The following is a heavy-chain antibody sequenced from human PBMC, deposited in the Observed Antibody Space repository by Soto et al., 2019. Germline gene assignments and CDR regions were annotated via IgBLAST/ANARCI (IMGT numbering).Heavy chain of an antibody. J-gene: IGHJ6*02. D-gene: IGHD4-17*01. CDR2: VYYTGDT. Sequence: QVQLQQSGPRLVKPSETLSLTCTVSSGPDRSHNWGWIRQPPGRGLEWIGYVYYTGDTAYNPSLRGRVTITAXPXANDISLTLNSVTAADTAVYYCVRQGIDYLHGLVDVWGQGTTVSVSS. CDR1: SGPDRSHN. V-gene: IGHV4-59*08. CDR3: VRQGIDYLHGLVDV.